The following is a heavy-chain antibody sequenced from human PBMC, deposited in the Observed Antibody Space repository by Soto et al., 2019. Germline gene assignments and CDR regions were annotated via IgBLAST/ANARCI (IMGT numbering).Heavy chain of an antibody. V-gene: IGHV4-59*01. CDR3: CIVVGSYNYFRYGMAV. CDR2: VYHTGTT. J-gene: IGHJ6*02. Sequence: PSENLSLTCAVSRGSIGRSYWWCIVRPPGRKLQWIGYVYHTGTTTYSPSLKSRVTISSDTSNNHVSLRLNSVTAADTAVYYCCIVVGSYNYFRYGMAVWGQRTSVP. CDR1: RGSIGRSY. D-gene: IGHD1-1*01.